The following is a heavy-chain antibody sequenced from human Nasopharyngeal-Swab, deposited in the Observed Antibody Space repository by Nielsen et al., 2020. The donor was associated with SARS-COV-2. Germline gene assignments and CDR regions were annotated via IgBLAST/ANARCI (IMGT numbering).Heavy chain of an antibody. J-gene: IGHJ6*02. CDR2: FYYSGST. V-gene: IGHV4-61*01. CDR3: ARVSWDGYYYYYGLDV. Sequence: GSLRLSCTVSGGSVSSGSYYWSWIRQPPGKGLEWIGYFYYSGSTNYNPSVKSRVTISVDTSKNQFSLKLSSVTAADTAVYYCARVSWDGYYYYYGLDVWGQGTTVTVSS. D-gene: IGHD5-24*01. CDR1: GGSVSSGSYY.